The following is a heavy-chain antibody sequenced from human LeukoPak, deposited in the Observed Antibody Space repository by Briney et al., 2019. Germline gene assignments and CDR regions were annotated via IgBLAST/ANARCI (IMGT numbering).Heavy chain of an antibody. CDR3: VRAVGYFDL. J-gene: IGHJ2*01. Sequence: SQTLSLTCAISGDSITSKNAAWNWLRPSPSRGLEWLGRTNYRSKYYNEYVVSVKSRITINPDTSKIQCFLQLNSVTSDDTGVYYCVRAVGYFDLWGRGTLVTVSS. V-gene: IGHV6-1*01. CDR1: GDSITSKNAA. CDR2: TNYRSKYYN.